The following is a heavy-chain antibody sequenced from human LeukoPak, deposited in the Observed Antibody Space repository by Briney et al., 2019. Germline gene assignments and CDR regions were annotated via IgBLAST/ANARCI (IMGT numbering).Heavy chain of an antibody. CDR1: GFTFSGYA. CDR2: VGGSGSST. CDR3: AKAYGSGYYYAYFDN. J-gene: IGHJ4*02. V-gene: IGHV3-23*01. Sequence: PGGSLRLSCAASGFTFSGYAMNWVRQAPGKGLEWVSAVGGSGSSTYYADSVKGRFTISKDNSKNTLFLQMNSLTAEDTAMYYCAKAYGSGYYYAYFDNWGQGALVTVSS. D-gene: IGHD3-10*01.